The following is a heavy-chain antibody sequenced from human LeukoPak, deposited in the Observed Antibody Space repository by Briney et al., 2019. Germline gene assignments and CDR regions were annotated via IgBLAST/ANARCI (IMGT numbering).Heavy chain of an antibody. CDR1: GFTFSSFD. CDR3: ARGPPRGKYYYMDV. D-gene: IGHD1-1*01. Sequence: GQSMRLSCAAPGFTFSSFDMHWVRQPKGQGLEWVSTIGTASDTYCTGTVECRFTRSRDNAKNSLYLQMNSLTAGDTAVYYCARGPPRGKYYYMDVWGKGTTVTVSS. V-gene: IGHV3-13*01. J-gene: IGHJ6*03. CDR2: IGTASDT.